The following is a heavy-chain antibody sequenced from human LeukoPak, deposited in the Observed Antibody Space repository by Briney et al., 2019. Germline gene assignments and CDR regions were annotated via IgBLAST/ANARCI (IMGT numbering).Heavy chain of an antibody. CDR2: IHYPEST. CDR3: ARGRGRQVGTRWHPDTHHDY. V-gene: IGHV4-38-2*01. J-gene: IGHJ4*02. Sequence: SETLSLTCAVSGFSISIGYFWGWIRRPPGKGLEWIGTIHYPESTYYNPSLNSRLTISIDRSKNHFSLKLSSVTAADTALYYCARGRGRQVGTRWHPDTHHDYWGQGILVTVSS. D-gene: IGHD6-13*01. CDR1: GFSISIGYF.